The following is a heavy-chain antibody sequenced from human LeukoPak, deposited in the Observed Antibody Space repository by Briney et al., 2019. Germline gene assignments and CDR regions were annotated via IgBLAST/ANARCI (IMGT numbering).Heavy chain of an antibody. V-gene: IGHV1-2*06. CDR1: GYTFTGYY. Sequence: ASVKVSCKASGYTFTGYYMHWVRQAPGQGLEWMGRINPNSGGTNYAQKFQGRVTMTRDTSIGTAYMELSRLRSDDTAVYYCARSSRGYYYFDYWGQGTLVSVSS. CDR3: ARSSRGYYYFDY. D-gene: IGHD3-22*01. J-gene: IGHJ4*02. CDR2: INPNSGGT.